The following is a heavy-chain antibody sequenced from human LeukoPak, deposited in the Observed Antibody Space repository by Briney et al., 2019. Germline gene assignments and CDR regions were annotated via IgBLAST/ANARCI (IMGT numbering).Heavy chain of an antibody. Sequence: GGSLRLSCEASGFTFGTFWMSWVRQAPGKGLEWVANINQGGSQKNYVDSVRGRFTIDRDDAKNSLYLRMNSLRAEDTAVYYCAELGITMIGGVWGKGTTVTISS. CDR3: AELGITMIGGV. CDR1: GFTFGTFW. D-gene: IGHD3-10*02. J-gene: IGHJ6*04. CDR2: INQGGSQK. V-gene: IGHV3-7*01.